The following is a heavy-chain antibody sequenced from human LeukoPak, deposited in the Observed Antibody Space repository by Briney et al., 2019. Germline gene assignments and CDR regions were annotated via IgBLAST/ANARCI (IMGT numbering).Heavy chain of an antibody. CDR1: GFTFSGHA. D-gene: IGHD4-17*01. CDR2: ISGSGGST. CDR3: AKDWQAHGVDYFDD. J-gene: IGHJ4*02. Sequence: PGGALRLSCAASGFTFSGHAMSWVRQAPGKGLESVSGISGSGGSTYYADSVKGRFTISRDNSRNTLYQQMNSLRAEDTAVYYCAKDWQAHGVDYFDDGGQGTLVTVSA. V-gene: IGHV3-23*01.